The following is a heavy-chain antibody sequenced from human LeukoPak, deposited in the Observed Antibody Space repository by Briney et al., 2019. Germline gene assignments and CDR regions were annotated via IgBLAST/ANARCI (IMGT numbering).Heavy chain of an antibody. CDR3: VRELYNYGMDV. J-gene: IGHJ6*02. CDR1: GFIFSNYG. V-gene: IGHV3-21*01. Sequence: GGSLRLSCAASGFIFSNYGMNWVRQAPGKGLEWGSTISSSSNYIYYADSVKGRFTISRDNAKNALYLQMNSLRPEDTAVFYCVRELYNYGMDVWGQGTTVTV. CDR2: ISSSSNYI.